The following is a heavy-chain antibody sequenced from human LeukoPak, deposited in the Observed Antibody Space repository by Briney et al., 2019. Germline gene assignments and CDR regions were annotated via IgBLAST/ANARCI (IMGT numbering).Heavy chain of an antibody. Sequence: GGSLRLSCAASGFTFSSYWMSWVRQAPGKGLEWVSAISTSGSNTYYADSVKGRFTISRDNAKNSLYLQMNSLRAEDTAVYYCAELGITMIGGVWGKGTTVTISS. V-gene: IGHV3-21*01. J-gene: IGHJ6*04. CDR2: ISTSGSNT. CDR3: AELGITMIGGV. CDR1: GFTFSSYW. D-gene: IGHD3-10*02.